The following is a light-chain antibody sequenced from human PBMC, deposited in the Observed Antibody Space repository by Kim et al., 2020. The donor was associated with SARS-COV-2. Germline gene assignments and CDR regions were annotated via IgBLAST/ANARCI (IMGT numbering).Light chain of an antibody. J-gene: IGLJ2*01. CDR3: AAWDDSLNGVV. V-gene: IGLV1-44*01. CDR1: SSKIGSNT. Sequence: GQRGTISCSGSSSKIGSNTVNWYQQLPGTAPKLLIYSNNQRPSGVPDRFSGSKSGTSASLAISGLQSEDEADYYCAAWDDSLNGVVFGGGTQLTVL. CDR2: SNN.